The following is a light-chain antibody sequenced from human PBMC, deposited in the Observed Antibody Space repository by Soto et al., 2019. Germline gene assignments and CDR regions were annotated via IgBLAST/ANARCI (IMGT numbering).Light chain of an antibody. CDR3: QQYNKWPLT. J-gene: IGKJ1*01. Sequence: EIVMTQSPATLSVSPGERATLCCRASQSVSSNLAWYQQKPGQAPRLLVYGASTRATGVPARFSGSGSGTEFTLTISSLGSEDFAVYYCQQYNKWPLTFGQGTKVDIK. CDR2: GAS. V-gene: IGKV3-15*01. CDR1: QSVSSN.